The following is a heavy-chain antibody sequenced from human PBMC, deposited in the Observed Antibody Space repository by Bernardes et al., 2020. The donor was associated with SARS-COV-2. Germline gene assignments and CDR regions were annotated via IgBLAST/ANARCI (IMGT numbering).Heavy chain of an antibody. Sequence: GGSLRLSCAASGFTFSSYWMSWVRQAPGKGLEWVANIKQDGSEKYYVDSVKGRFTISRDNAKNSLYLQMNSLRAEDTAVYYGARDYYGSGSPIYYYYGMDVWGQGTTVTVSS. CDR3: ARDYYGSGSPIYYYYGMDV. D-gene: IGHD3-10*01. V-gene: IGHV3-7*01. CDR1: GFTFSSYW. J-gene: IGHJ6*02. CDR2: IKQDGSEK.